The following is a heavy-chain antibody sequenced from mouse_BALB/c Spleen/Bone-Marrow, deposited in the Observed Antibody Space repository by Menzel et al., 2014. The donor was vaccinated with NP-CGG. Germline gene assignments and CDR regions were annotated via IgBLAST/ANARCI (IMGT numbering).Heavy chain of an antibody. CDR3: ARGGHDFSLDY. V-gene: IGHV1-69*01. CDR2: IDTSDSYI. D-gene: IGHD2-4*01. Sequence: QVQLQQSGAEFVMPGASVKVSCKASGYTFTDKWMHWVKQRPGQGLEWIGAIDTSDSYINYNQKFKGKASLTVDASSSTAYMHLSSLTSDDSAVYYCARGGHDFSLDYWGQGTSVIVSS. J-gene: IGHJ4*01. CDR1: GYTFTDKW.